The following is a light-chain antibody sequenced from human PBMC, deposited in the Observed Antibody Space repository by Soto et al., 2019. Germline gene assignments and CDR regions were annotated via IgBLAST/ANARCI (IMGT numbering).Light chain of an antibody. CDR3: QKSYTIPYT. Sequence: DIQMTQSPTSLPASVGDRVTLTCRASQSISNYLNWYQQKPGKAPKLLIYAASSLQSGVPSRLSGSGSGTDFTLTISRMQTDDFATYYCQKSYTIPYTFGQETKLAIK. CDR1: QSISNY. V-gene: IGKV1-39*01. CDR2: AAS. J-gene: IGKJ2*01.